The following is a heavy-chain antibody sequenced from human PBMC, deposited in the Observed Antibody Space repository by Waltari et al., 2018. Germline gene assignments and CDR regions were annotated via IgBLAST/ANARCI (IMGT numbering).Heavy chain of an antibody. D-gene: IGHD3-3*01. CDR1: GFTFSRYS. J-gene: IGHJ6*02. V-gene: IGHV3-21*01. CDR3: ARCDFWSGRMDV. Sequence: EVQLVESGGGLVKPGGSLSLSCAASGFTFSRYSMNWVRQAPGKGLEWVSSMSSSSSYINYADSGKGRFTISRDNAKNSLYLQMNSLRAEDTAVYYCARCDFWSGRMDVWGQGTTVTVSS. CDR2: MSSSSSYI.